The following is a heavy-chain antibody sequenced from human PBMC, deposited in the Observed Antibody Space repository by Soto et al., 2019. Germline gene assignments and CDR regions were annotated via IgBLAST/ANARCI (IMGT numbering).Heavy chain of an antibody. CDR1: GFTFSSYA. J-gene: IGHJ6*02. Sequence: GGSLRLSCAASGFTFSSYAMSWVRQAPGKGLEWVSAISGSGGSTYYADSVKGRFTISRDNSKNTLYLQMNSLRAEDTAVYYCAKDFPQQYYDILTGFGMDVWGQGTTVTVSS. CDR3: AKDFPQQYYDILTGFGMDV. CDR2: ISGSGGST. V-gene: IGHV3-23*01. D-gene: IGHD3-9*01.